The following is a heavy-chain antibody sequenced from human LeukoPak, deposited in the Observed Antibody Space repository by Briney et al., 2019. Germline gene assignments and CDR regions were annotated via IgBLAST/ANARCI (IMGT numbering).Heavy chain of an antibody. Sequence: GESLKISGKGSGYSFTIYWIGWVRQMPGKGLEWLGIIYPGDPDTRYSPSFQGQVTISADKSISTAYLQWSSLKASDTAMYYCARLGVYGSGSPMRYLGQGTLVTVFS. J-gene: IGHJ4*02. CDR2: IYPGDPDT. CDR3: ARLGVYGSGSPMRY. D-gene: IGHD3-10*01. CDR1: GYSFTIYW. V-gene: IGHV5-51*01.